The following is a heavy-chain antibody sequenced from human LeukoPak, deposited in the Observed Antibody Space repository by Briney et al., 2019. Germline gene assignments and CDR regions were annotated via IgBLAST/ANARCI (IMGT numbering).Heavy chain of an antibody. CDR2: IYYSGST. Sequence: SETLSLTCTVSGGSISSGDYYWSWIRQPPGKGLEWIGYIYYSGSTYYNPSLKSRVTISVDTSKNQFSLKLSSVTAADTAVYYCARHRGYTYGDYWGQGTLVTVSS. V-gene: IGHV4-30-4*01. J-gene: IGHJ4*02. D-gene: IGHD5-18*01. CDR1: GGSISSGDYY. CDR3: ARHRGYTYGDY.